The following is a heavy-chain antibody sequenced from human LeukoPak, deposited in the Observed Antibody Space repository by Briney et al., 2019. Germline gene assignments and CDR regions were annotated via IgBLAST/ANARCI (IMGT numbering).Heavy chain of an antibody. CDR1: RFTFGSYW. J-gene: IGHJ4*02. Sequence: PGGSLRLSCAASRFTFGSYWMSWVRQAPGKGLEWVVFIRYDGSNKYYADSVKGRFTISRDNSKNTLYLQMNSLRAEDTAVYYCALGGRSSGWYDYWGQGTLVTVSS. CDR2: IRYDGSNK. V-gene: IGHV3-30*02. D-gene: IGHD6-19*01. CDR3: ALGGRSSGWYDY.